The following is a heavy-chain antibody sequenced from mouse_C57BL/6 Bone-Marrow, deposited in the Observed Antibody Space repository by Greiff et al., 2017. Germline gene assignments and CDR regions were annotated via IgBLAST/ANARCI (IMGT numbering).Heavy chain of an antibody. J-gene: IGHJ3*01. CDR1: GYTFTDYY. D-gene: IGHD2-4*01. V-gene: IGHV1-76*01. CDR2: IYPGSGNT. Sequence: QVQLQQSGAELVRPGASVKLSCKASGYTFTDYYINWVKQRPGQGLEWIARIYPGSGNTYYNEKFKGKATLTAEKSSSTAYMQLSSLTSEDSAVYFCARVSYYYDYDGAWFAYWGQGTLVTVSA. CDR3: ARVSYYYDYDGAWFAY.